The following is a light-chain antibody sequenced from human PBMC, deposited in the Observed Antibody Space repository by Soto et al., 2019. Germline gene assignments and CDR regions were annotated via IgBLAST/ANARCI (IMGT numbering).Light chain of an antibody. CDR1: QSVSSW. CDR3: QHYDSHRGS. J-gene: IGKJ2*01. Sequence: DIQMTQSPSVLSASVGDRVTITCRASQSVSSWLAWYQQKPGKAPKLLIFEASTLQRGVPSRFSGSGSGTEFTLTISNLEPEDFATYYCQHYDSHRGSFGQGSKLEIK. CDR2: EAS. V-gene: IGKV1-5*01.